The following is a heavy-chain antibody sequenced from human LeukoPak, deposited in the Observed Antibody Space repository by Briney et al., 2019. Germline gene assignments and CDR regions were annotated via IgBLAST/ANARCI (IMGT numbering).Heavy chain of an antibody. J-gene: IGHJ4*02. CDR3: ARVPISGPYTMSIDY. CDR1: GGSFNAYY. CDR2: IYYSGST. Sequence: SETLSLTCGVYGGSFNAYYWSWIRQPPGKGLEWIGYIYYSGSTYYNPSLKSRVTISVDTSKNQFYLKLSSVTAADTAVYYCARVPISGPYTMSIDYWGQGTLVTVSS. D-gene: IGHD3-10*02. V-gene: IGHV4-59*12.